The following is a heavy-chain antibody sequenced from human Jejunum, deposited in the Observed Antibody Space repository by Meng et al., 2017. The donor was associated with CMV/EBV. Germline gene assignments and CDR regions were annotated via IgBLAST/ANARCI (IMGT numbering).Heavy chain of an antibody. CDR2: IKQDGSEK. V-gene: IGHV3-7*01. J-gene: IGHJ4*02. CDR3: ARGSAAAGPDYFDY. Sequence: SGFTFSSYWMGWVRQAPGKGLEWVANIKQDGSEKYYVDSVKGRFTISRDNAKNSLYLQMNSLRAEDTAVYYCARGSAAAGPDYFDYWGQGTLVTVSS. D-gene: IGHD6-13*01. CDR1: GFTFSSYW.